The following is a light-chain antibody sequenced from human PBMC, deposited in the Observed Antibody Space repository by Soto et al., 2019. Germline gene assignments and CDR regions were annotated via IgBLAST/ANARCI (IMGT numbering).Light chain of an antibody. Sequence: DILMTQSPLSLSVTPGEPASISCRSSQSLLHSNGYNYVDWYLQKPGQAPQLLIYLGSNRAPGVPDRFSGSGSGTDFTLTISNLQPEDFAGYYCQQTYSSPITFGQGTRLEIK. CDR2: LGS. CDR3: QQTYSSPIT. J-gene: IGKJ5*01. V-gene: IGKV2-28*01. CDR1: QSLLHSNGYNY.